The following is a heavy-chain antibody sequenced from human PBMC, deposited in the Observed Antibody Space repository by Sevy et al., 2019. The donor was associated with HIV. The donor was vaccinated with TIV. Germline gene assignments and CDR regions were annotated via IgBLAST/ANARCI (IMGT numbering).Heavy chain of an antibody. CDR3: AREAYYYDSREENWFDP. V-gene: IGHV3-48*02. J-gene: IGHJ5*02. CDR2: ISRTSTTT. CDR1: GFTFSTYS. D-gene: IGHD3-22*01. Sequence: GGSLRLSCKASGFTFSTYSMHWVRQAPGKGLEWVSSISRTSTTTYYADSAKGRFTISRDNATNSPYLQKNSLRDEDTAVYYCAREAYYYDSREENWFDPWGQGTLVTVSS.